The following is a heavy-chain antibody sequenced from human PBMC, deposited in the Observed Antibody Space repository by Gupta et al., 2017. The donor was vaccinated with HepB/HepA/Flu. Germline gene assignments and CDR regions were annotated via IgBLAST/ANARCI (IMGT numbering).Heavy chain of an antibody. CDR3: VKGARSGAYFYALDV. Sequence: DVQLLESGGNLVQPGGSLRLSCGASGFPFNSYAMSWVRQAPGKGLEWVSTISYSGANTYYADSVKGRFTISRDNPNNTLYLLMNRLTGGDTAIYYCVKGARSGAYFYALDVWGQGTTVAVSS. CDR1: GFPFNSYA. CDR2: ISYSGANT. V-gene: IGHV3-23*01. J-gene: IGHJ6*02. D-gene: IGHD3-10*01.